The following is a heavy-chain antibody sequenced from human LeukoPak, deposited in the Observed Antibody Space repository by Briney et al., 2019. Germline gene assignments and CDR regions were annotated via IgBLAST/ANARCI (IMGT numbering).Heavy chain of an antibody. Sequence: GGSLRLSCAASGFTFSDYAMGWVRQAPGKGLEWVSAVSGGSSNTYYADSVKRRFTISRDNAKNSLYLQMNSLRAEDTAIYYCVRDVGAVRGEVYFDYWGQGTLVTVSS. CDR1: GFTFSDYA. D-gene: IGHD3-16*01. CDR3: VRDVGAVRGEVYFDY. V-gene: IGHV3-23*01. CDR2: VSGGSSNT. J-gene: IGHJ4*02.